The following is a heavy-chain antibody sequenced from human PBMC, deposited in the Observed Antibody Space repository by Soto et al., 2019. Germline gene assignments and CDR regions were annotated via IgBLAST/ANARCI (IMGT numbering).Heavy chain of an antibody. V-gene: IGHV3-30*18. CDR2: ISYDGSNT. CDR1: GFTFSSYG. J-gene: IGHJ4*02. Sequence: QVQLVESGGGVVQPGRSLRLSCAASGFTFSSYGMHWVRQAPGKGLEWVAIISYDGSNTYYADSVKGRFTISRDNSKNTRYLPMNSLRAEDTSVYYCAKEGGLSGSYYISSSYYFDYWGQGTLVTVSS. CDR3: AKEGGLSGSYYISSSYYFDY. D-gene: IGHD1-26*01.